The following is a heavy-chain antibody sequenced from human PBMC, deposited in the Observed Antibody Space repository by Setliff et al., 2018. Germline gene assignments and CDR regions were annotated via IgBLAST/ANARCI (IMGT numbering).Heavy chain of an antibody. CDR3: ARVRNTQNGFFDY. Sequence: SETLSLTCTVSGGSISSHYWSWIRQPPGKGLEWIGSIYYSGSTNYNPSLNSRLTISVDTSKNQFSLRLTSVTAADTAIYYCARVRNTQNGFFDYWSQGTLVTVSS. J-gene: IGHJ4*02. CDR2: IYYSGST. CDR1: GGSISSHY. D-gene: IGHD1-1*01. V-gene: IGHV4-59*11.